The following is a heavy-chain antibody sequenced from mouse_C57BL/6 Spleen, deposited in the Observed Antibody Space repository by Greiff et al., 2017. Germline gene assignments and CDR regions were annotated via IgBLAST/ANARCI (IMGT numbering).Heavy chain of an antibody. CDR2: IYPGSGST. V-gene: IGHV1-55*01. J-gene: IGHJ2*01. CDR1: GYTFTSYW. D-gene: IGHD1-1*01. CDR3: ARMDYYYGSSYYFDY. Sequence: QVQLQQPGAELVKPGASVKMSCKASGYTFTSYWIPWVKQRPGQGLEWIGDIYPGSGSTTSNQKFKSKATLTVAPSSSTAYMQLISLTSEDSAVYYWARMDYYYGSSYYFDYWGQGTTLTGSS.